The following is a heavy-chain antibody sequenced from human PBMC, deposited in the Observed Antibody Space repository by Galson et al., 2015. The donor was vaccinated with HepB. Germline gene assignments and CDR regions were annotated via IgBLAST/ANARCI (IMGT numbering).Heavy chain of an antibody. D-gene: IGHD3-10*01. CDR3: AKSAPPFSYGSGSHGY. V-gene: IGHV3-23*01. Sequence: SLRLSCAASGFTFSSYAMSWVRQAPGKGLEWVSAISNSGGSTYYADSVKGRFTISRDNSKNTLYLQMNSLRAEGTAVYYCAKSAPPFSYGSGSHGYWGQGTLVTVSA. CDR2: ISNSGGST. J-gene: IGHJ4*02. CDR1: GFTFSSYA.